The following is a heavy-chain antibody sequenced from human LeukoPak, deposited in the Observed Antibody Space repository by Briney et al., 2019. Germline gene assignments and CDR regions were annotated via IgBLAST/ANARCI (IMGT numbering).Heavy chain of an antibody. V-gene: IGHV4-30-4*08. Sequence: SQTLSLTCTVSGDSISSGGYYWNWVRQPPGKGLEWIGYIYYSGSTYYNPSLESRVTISTDKSKNQFSLKLSSVTAADTAVYYCARPYSSSPGIFDYWGQGTLVTVSS. D-gene: IGHD6-6*01. CDR2: IYYSGST. J-gene: IGHJ4*02. CDR3: ARPYSSSPGIFDY. CDR1: GDSISSGGYY.